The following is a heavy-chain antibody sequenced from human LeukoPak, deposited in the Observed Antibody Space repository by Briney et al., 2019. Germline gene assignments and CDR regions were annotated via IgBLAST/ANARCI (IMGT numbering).Heavy chain of an antibody. CDR2: INHSGST. V-gene: IGHV4-34*01. CDR1: GGSFSGYY. Sequence: SETLSLTCAVYGGSFSGYYWSWIRQPPGKGLEWIGEINHSGSTNCNPSLKSRVTISVDTSKNQFSLKLSSVTAADTAVYYCARGLWLVRNDYWGQGTLVTVSS. J-gene: IGHJ4*02. D-gene: IGHD6-19*01. CDR3: ARGLWLVRNDY.